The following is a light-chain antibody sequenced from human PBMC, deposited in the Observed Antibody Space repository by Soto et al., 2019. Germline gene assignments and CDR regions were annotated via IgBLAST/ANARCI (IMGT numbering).Light chain of an antibody. Sequence: TQSPSTLSLSLGERATITCRASQSVSSYLAWYQQKPGKAPRLLIYGASTVASGIPSRFSGSGSGTEFTLTISSLQSEDFAIYYCQQYNNWPWTFGQGTKVDIK. CDR1: QSVSSY. CDR3: QQYNNWPWT. J-gene: IGKJ1*01. V-gene: IGKV3-15*01. CDR2: GAS.